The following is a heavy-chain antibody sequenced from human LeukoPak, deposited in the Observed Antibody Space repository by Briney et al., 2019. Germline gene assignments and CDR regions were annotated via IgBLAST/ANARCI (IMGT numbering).Heavy chain of an antibody. V-gene: IGHV2-5*02. J-gene: IGHJ3*02. D-gene: IGHD3-3*01. CDR1: GFSLSTRGVG. Sequence: SGPTLFTPTPPLTLTFTFSGFSLSTRGVGVGWIRQPPGKALEWLTLMYGDDDKRYSPSLKTRLTITKDTSKNQVVFTMTNMDPVDTATYYCAHKKISNAFDIWGQGTMVTVSS. CDR3: AHKKISNAFDI. CDR2: MYGDDDK.